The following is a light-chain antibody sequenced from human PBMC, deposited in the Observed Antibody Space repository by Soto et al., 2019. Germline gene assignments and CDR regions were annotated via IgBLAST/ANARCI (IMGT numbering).Light chain of an antibody. CDR2: AAS. CDR1: QSLAYY. CDR3: QQSSNSPMYT. V-gene: IGKV1-39*01. J-gene: IGKJ2*01. Sequence: DIQMIQSPSSLSASVGDRVSITCRASQSLAYYLNWFQKKPGKAPKLLIYAASSLQSGVPSRFSGSGSGTDFTLPISSLQPEDFATYYCQQSSNSPMYTFGQGTKL.